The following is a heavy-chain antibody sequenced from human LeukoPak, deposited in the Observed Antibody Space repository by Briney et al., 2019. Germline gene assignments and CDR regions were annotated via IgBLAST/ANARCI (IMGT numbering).Heavy chain of an antibody. CDR1: GYTFSSYA. V-gene: IGHV1-3*01. CDR2: INAGNGNT. D-gene: IGHD6-13*01. CDR3: AREKPPFIVAAPIVPYSPYWFDP. J-gene: IGHJ5*02. Sequence: ASVKVSCKASGYTFSSYAMHWVRPAPGQRLEWMGWINAGNGNTKYSQKFQGRVTITRDTSASTAYMELSSLRSEDTAVYYCAREKPPFIVAAPIVPYSPYWFDPWGQGTLVTVSS.